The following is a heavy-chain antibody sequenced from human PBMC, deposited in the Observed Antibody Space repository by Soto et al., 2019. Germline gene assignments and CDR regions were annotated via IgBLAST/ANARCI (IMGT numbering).Heavy chain of an antibody. Sequence: SETLSLTCTVSGGSISSSSYYWGWIRKHPGKGLEWFGNVYFSGSTFYNPSLKSRVSISVATSKNQFSLKLTSVTAADTAVYYCARAPVRSLECLSFFDYWGQASLVTVPS. CDR3: ARAPVRSLECLSFFDY. J-gene: IGHJ4*02. CDR1: GGSISSSSYY. V-gene: IGHV4-39*01. D-gene: IGHD3-3*01. CDR2: VYFSGST.